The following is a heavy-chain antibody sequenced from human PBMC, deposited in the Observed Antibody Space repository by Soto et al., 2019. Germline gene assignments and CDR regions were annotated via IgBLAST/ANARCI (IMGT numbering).Heavy chain of an antibody. CDR3: ARDASSGWYPPY. V-gene: IGHV1-18*03. J-gene: IGHJ4*02. CDR1: GYTFTSYG. CDR2: ISAYNGNT. Sequence: VQSGAEVKKPGASVKVSCKASGYTFTSYGISWVRQAPGQGLEWMGWISAYNGNTNYAQKLQGRVTMTTDTSTSTAYMELRRLRSADMAVYCCARDASSGWYPPYWGQGTLVTVSS. D-gene: IGHD6-19*01.